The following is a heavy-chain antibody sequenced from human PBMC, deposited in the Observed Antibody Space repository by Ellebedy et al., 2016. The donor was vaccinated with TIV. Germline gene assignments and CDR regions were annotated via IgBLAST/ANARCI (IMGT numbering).Heavy chain of an antibody. CDR3: ARRACYGDYAVQVNPWFDP. CDR1: GFNFRSYW. D-gene: IGHD4-17*01. J-gene: IGHJ5*02. V-gene: IGHV3-7*01. CDR2: IRQEGDEI. Sequence: PGGSLRLSCAASGFNFRSYWMTWVRQAPGKGLEWVAKIRQEGDEIYYVESVKGRFTISRYNANNSLLLQMNSLRVEDTAVYYCARRACYGDYAVQVNPWFDPWGQGTLVTVSS.